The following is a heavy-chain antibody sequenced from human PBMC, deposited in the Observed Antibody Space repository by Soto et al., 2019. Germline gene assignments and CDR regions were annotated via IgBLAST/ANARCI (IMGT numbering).Heavy chain of an antibody. CDR1: GFTFSSYW. CDR2: IKQDGSEK. J-gene: IGHJ4*02. D-gene: IGHD3-22*01. CDR3: GRGGGFYDSSGYFDY. V-gene: IGHV3-7*03. Sequence: GGSLRLSCAASGFTFSSYWMSWVRQAPGKGLEWVANIKQDGSEKYYVDSVKGRFTISRDNAKNSLYLQMNSLRAEDTAVYYCGRGGGFYDSSGYFDYWGQGTLVTVSS.